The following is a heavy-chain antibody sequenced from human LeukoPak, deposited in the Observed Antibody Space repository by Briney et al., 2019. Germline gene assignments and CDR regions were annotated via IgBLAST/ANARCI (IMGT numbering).Heavy chain of an antibody. J-gene: IGHJ6*03. D-gene: IGHD3-10*01. V-gene: IGHV3-74*01. CDR1: GFTFSSYW. CDR3: ASLWFGELSYYYYMDV. CDR2: INSDGSST. Sequence: GGSLRLSCAASGFTFSSYWMHWVRQAPGKGLVWVSRINSDGSSTSYADSVKGRFTISRDNAKNTLYLQMNSLRAEDTAVYYCASLWFGELSYYYYMDVWGKGTTVTISS.